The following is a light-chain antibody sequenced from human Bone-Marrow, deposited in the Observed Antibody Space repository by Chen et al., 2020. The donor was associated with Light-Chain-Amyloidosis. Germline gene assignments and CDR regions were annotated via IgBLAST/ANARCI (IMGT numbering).Light chain of an antibody. CDR3: QVWDRSSDRPV. J-gene: IGLJ3*02. CDR2: DDS. CDR1: NIGSTS. Sequence: SYVLTQLSSVSVAPGQTATIACGGNNIGSTSVHWYQQPPGQAPLLVVYDDSDRPSGIPERWSGSNSGNTATLTISRVEAGDEADYYCQVWDRSSDRPVFGGGTKLTVL. V-gene: IGLV3-21*02.